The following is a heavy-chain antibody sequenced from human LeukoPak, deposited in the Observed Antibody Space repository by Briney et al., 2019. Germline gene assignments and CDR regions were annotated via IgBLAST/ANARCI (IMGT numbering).Heavy chain of an antibody. D-gene: IGHD3-3*01. CDR1: GFSFSDYS. V-gene: IGHV3-48*01. J-gene: IGHJ4*02. CDR3: ARDRAWNYFDY. Sequence: PGGSLRLSCAASGFSFSDYSMTWVRQAPGKGLEWVSYISRSFTPIYYAESVKGRFTISRDNAKNSLYLQMNSLRVEDTAVYYCARDRAWNYFDYWGQGTLVTVSS. CDR2: ISRSFTPI.